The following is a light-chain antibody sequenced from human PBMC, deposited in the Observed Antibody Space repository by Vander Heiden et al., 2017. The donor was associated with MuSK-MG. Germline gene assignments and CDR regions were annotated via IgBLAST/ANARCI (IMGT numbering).Light chain of an antibody. V-gene: IGKV1-39*01. J-gene: IGKJ1*01. CDR3: QQSDRTPRT. CDR2: AAS. CDR1: QSISSY. Sequence: DIQMTQSPSSLSASVGDRVTITCRASQSISSYLNWYQQKPGKAPKLLIYAASSLHSGVPARFSGSGSGTDFTLTISSLQPEDVATYYCQQSDRTPRTFGQGTKVEIK.